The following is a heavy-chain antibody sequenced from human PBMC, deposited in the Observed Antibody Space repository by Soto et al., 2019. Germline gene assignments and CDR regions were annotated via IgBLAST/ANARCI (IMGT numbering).Heavy chain of an antibody. CDR3: ARADRRVRFLERNGYYYYGMDV. CDR2: IIPIFGTA. J-gene: IGHJ6*02. D-gene: IGHD3-3*01. CDR1: GGTFSSYA. V-gene: IGHV1-69*06. Sequence: SVKVSCKASGGTFSSYAISWVRQAPGQGLECMGRIIPIFGTANYAQKFQGKVTITADKSTRTAYMELSSLRAEDTAVYYCARADRRVRFLERNGYYYYGMDVRGQGTTVTVSS.